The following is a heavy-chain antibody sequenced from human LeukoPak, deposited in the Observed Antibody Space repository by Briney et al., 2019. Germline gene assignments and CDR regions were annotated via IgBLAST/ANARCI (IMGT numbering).Heavy chain of an antibody. Sequence: GGSLRLSCAASGFTVSSNYMSWVRQAPGKGLEWVSVIYSGVSTYYADSVKGRFTISRDNSKNTLYLQMNSLRAEDTAVYYCARTKSTLWPAAISDHWGQGTLVTVSS. J-gene: IGHJ4*02. CDR2: IYSGVST. D-gene: IGHD2-2*01. CDR3: ARTKSTLWPAAISDH. V-gene: IGHV3-53*01. CDR1: GFTVSSNY.